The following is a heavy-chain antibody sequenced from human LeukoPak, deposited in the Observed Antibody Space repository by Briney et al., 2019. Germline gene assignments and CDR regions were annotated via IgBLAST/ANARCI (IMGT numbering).Heavy chain of an antibody. CDR2: IHSSGSP. J-gene: IGHJ4*02. CDR3: AREAVHYGSGSLDY. CDR1: GGSINAFY. D-gene: IGHD3-10*01. V-gene: IGHV4-4*07. Sequence: PSETLSLTCSVSGGSINAFYWSWIRQPAGKGLEWIGRIHSSGSPNYSPSLKSPVNMLLDPSKNQFSLSLISVTAADTAVYYCAREAVHYGSGSLDYWGQGTLVTVSS.